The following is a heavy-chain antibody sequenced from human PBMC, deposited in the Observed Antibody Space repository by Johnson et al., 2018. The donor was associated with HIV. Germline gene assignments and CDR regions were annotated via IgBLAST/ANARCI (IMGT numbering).Heavy chain of an antibody. CDR1: GFTFSSYG. CDR2: ISFDGTNK. J-gene: IGHJ3*02. CDR3: VRSKYAPWDAFDI. Sequence: QVQLVESGGGVVQPGRSLRLSCAASGFTFSSYGMHWVRQAPGKGLEWVAVISFDGTNKYYAAAVEGRFTITRDNSNNILFLQMDSLRREDTAVYYCVRSKYAPWDAFDIWGQGTVVSVSS. V-gene: IGHV3-30*03.